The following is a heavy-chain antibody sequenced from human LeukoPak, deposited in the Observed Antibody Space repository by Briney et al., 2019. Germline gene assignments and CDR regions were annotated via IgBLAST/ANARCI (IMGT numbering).Heavy chain of an antibody. V-gene: IGHV4-39*07. Sequence: SETLSLTCAVSGGSIRNSSFYWGWIRQPPGKGLEWIASIYSTGTTYYNPSIKSRITIFVDTSKNQVSLKLSSVTAADTAVYYCARGGLLRYFDWLFDYWGQGTLVTVSS. CDR1: GGSIRNSSFY. CDR3: ARGGLLRYFDWLFDY. D-gene: IGHD3-9*01. J-gene: IGHJ4*02. CDR2: IYSTGTT.